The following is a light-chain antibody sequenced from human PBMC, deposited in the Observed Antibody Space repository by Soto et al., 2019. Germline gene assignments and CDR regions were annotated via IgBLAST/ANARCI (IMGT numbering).Light chain of an antibody. CDR3: QQYNGYTWT. CDR1: QSISSW. CDR2: DVS. Sequence: DMPMTQSPSTLSASVGDRVTVTCRASQSISSWLAWYQQKPGKAPKLLIYDVSSLESGVPARFSGSGSGAEFTLTISSLQPDDFATYYCQQYNGYTWTFGQGTKVEFK. J-gene: IGKJ1*01. V-gene: IGKV1-5*01.